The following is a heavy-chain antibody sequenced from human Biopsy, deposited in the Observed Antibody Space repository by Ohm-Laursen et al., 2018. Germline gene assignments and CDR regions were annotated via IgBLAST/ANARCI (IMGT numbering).Heavy chain of an antibody. CDR3: ARNTGWYGDLYYFDY. D-gene: IGHD6-19*01. J-gene: IGHJ4*02. Sequence: ASVYVSCKASGYSFTSYYMHWVRQAPGQGLEWMGLINPSGSTTSYPQLFQGRVTMTRNTSKSTVYMELSRLRSADTAVYFCARNTGWYGDLYYFDYWGQGTLVTVSS. CDR2: INPSGSTT. CDR1: GYSFTSYY. V-gene: IGHV1-46*01.